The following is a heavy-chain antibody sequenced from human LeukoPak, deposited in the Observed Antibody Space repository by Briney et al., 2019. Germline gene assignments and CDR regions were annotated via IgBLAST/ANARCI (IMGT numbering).Heavy chain of an antibody. J-gene: IGHJ4*02. V-gene: IGHV4-59*01. CDR1: GGSISSYY. D-gene: IGHD3-22*01. Sequence: SETLSLTCTVSGGSISSYYWSCIRQPPGKGLEWIGYIYYSGSTNYNPSLKSRLTISVDTSKNQFSLKLSSVTAADTAVYYCARTRYYDSSGYSLFDYWGQGTLVTVSS. CDR2: IYYSGST. CDR3: ARTRYYDSSGYSLFDY.